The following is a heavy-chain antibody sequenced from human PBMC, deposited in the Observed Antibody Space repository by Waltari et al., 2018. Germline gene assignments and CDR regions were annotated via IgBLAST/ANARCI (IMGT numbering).Heavy chain of an antibody. CDR1: GGSFSGYY. V-gene: IGHV4-34*01. CDR3: ARGGRGGKHYFDY. J-gene: IGHJ4*02. Sequence: QVQLQQWGAGLLKPSETLSLTCAVYGGSFSGYYWSWIRQPPGKGLEWIGEINHSGSTNSNPSLNGRVTISVDTSKNQFSLKLSSVTAADTAVYYCARGGRGGKHYFDYWGQGTLVTVSS. D-gene: IGHD2-15*01. CDR2: INHSGST.